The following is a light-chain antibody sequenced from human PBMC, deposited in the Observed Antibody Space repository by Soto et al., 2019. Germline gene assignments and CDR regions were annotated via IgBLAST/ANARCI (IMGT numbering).Light chain of an antibody. Sequence: IVMTQSPVTLSVSPGERATLSCRASQSINNNLAWYQQKPGQAPRLLIYGASPRATGIPPRFSGSGSGTEFTLTISSLQSEDSAVYYCQQSYNWPDTFGQGTKLEI. CDR1: QSINNN. V-gene: IGKV3-15*01. J-gene: IGKJ2*01. CDR2: GAS. CDR3: QQSYNWPDT.